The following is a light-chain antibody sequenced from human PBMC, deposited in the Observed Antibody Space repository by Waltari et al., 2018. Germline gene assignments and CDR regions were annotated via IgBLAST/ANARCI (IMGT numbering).Light chain of an antibody. V-gene: IGKV1-33*01. CDR3: QQYENLPYT. Sequence: DIQMTQSPSSLSASVGDRVTLTCQASQEITNYLNSFQPTPGKAPKRLIYDASDLATVVPSRFGGGGSGTDYSFTLSSLHPDDVGTYYCQQYENLPYTFGQGTKLEIK. J-gene: IGKJ2*01. CDR1: QEITNY. CDR2: DAS.